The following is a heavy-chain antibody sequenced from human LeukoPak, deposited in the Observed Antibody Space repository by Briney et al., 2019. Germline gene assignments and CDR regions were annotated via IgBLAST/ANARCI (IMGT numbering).Heavy chain of an antibody. CDR1: GGSISNYY. CDR3: ARDFMVRGDQENYYYYYMDV. CDR2: ISDSGTT. V-gene: IGHV4-59*01. J-gene: IGHJ6*03. Sequence: SETLSLTCTVSGGSISNYYWSWIRQPPGKGLEWIGYISDSGTTNYNPSLKSRVTTSLDTSKNQFSLQLRSVTAADTAVYYCARDFMVRGDQENYYYYYMDVWGTGATITVSS. D-gene: IGHD3-10*01.